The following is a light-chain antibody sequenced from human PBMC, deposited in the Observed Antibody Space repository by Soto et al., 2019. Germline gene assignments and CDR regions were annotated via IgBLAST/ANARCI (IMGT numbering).Light chain of an antibody. V-gene: IGLV2-14*01. J-gene: IGLJ1*01. CDR2: EVS. CDR1: SSDVGNDNF. CDR3: SLYTSSSTYV. Sequence: QSVLTQPASVSGSPGQSITISCTGTSSDVGNDNFVSWYQHHPGKAPKLIIYEVSYRPSGVSHRFSGSKSGNTASLTISGLQAEDEADYYCSLYTSSSTYVFGTGTKVTVL.